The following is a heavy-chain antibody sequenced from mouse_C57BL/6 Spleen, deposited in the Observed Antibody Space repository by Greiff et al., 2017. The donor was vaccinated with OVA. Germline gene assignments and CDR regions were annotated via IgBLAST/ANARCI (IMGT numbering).Heavy chain of an antibody. CDR2: IYPRDGST. CDR3: ARGNYGNYAWFAY. J-gene: IGHJ3*01. Sequence: SGPELVKPGASVKLSCKASGYTFTSYDINWVKQRPGQGLEWIGWIYPRDGSTKYNEKFKGKATLTVDTSSSTAYMELHSLTSEDSAVYFCARGNYGNYAWFAYWGQGTLVTVSA. CDR1: GYTFTSYD. V-gene: IGHV1-85*01. D-gene: IGHD2-1*01.